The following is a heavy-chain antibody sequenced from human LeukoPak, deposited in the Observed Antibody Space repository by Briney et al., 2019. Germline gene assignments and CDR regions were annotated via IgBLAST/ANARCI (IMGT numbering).Heavy chain of an antibody. Sequence: GGSLRLSCAASGFTFSNAWMSWVRQAPGKGLEWVSSISAGAFNTYYADSVKGRYTVSRDNSKNTLYLQMSSLRAEDAAVYYCAKTPKNQWEVIHFDHWGQGTLVTVSS. CDR1: GFTFSNAW. V-gene: IGHV3-23*01. D-gene: IGHD1-26*01. J-gene: IGHJ4*02. CDR2: ISAGAFNT. CDR3: AKTPKNQWEVIHFDH.